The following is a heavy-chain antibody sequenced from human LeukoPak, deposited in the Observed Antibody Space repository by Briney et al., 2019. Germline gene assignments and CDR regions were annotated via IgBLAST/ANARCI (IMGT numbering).Heavy chain of an antibody. CDR1: GCTFISYA. Sequence: GASVKVSCKASGCTFISYAISWVRQAPGQELEWMGRIIPILGIANYAQKFQGRVTITADKSTSTAYMELSSLRSEDTAVYYCARRSEGVDYWGQGTLVTVSS. CDR3: ARRSEGVDY. CDR2: IIPILGIA. J-gene: IGHJ4*02. V-gene: IGHV1-69*04. D-gene: IGHD3-16*01.